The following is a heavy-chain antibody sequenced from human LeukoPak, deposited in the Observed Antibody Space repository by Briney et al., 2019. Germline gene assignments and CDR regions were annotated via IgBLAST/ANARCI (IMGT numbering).Heavy chain of an antibody. Sequence: SETLSLTCTVSGGSISSYYWSWIRQPPGKGLEWIGYIYYSGSTNYNPSLKSRVTISVDTSKNQFSLKLSSVTAADTAVYYCARGDPHYYYYYYMDVWGKGTTVTVSS. J-gene: IGHJ6*03. CDR1: GGSISSYY. V-gene: IGHV4-59*01. CDR3: ARGDPHYYYYYYMDV. CDR2: IYYSGST.